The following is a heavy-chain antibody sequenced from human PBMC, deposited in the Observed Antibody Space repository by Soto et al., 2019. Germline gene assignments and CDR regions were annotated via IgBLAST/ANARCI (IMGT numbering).Heavy chain of an antibody. CDR3: ARDRREGGSSWPDY. CDR2: INHSGST. V-gene: IGHV4-34*01. Sequence: SETLSLTCAVYGLSFSGYYWSGIRQPPGKGLEWIGEINHSGSTNYNPSLKSRVTISVDTSKNQFSLKLSSVTAADTAVYYCARDRREGGSSWPDYWGQGTLVTVSS. D-gene: IGHD6-13*01. J-gene: IGHJ4*02. CDR1: GLSFSGYY.